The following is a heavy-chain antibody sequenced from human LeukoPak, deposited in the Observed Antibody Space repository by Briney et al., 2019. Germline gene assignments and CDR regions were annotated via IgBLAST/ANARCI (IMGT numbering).Heavy chain of an antibody. J-gene: IGHJ4*02. D-gene: IGHD3-22*01. Sequence: PGGSLRLSCAASGFMFEDYDMHWVRQAPGKGLEWVSGISGSGGNTYYADSVKGRFTISRDNSKNTLYLQMNSLRAEDTAVYFCAKRGVVIRVILVGFHKEAYYFDSWGQGALVTVSS. V-gene: IGHV3-23*01. CDR1: GFMFEDYD. CDR2: ISGSGGNT. CDR3: AKRGVVIRVILVGFHKEAYYFDS.